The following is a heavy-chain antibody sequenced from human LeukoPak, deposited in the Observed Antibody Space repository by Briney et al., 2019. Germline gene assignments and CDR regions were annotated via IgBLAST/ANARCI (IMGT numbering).Heavy chain of an antibody. CDR2: ISYDGSHT. J-gene: IGHJ6*03. V-gene: IGHV3-30*01. D-gene: IGHD6-13*01. Sequence: PGGSLRLSCAASGFIFSNFAMHWVRQAPGKGHEWVALISYDGSHTYYADSMKGRFTISRDNSRNVLYLQMTSLSGDDSAVYYCAREEQELVRDYYYYMDVWGKGTTVTVSS. CDR3: AREEQELVRDYYYYMDV. CDR1: GFIFSNFA.